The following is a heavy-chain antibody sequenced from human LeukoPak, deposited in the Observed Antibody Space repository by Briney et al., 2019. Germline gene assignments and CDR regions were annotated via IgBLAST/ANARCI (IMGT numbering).Heavy chain of an antibody. V-gene: IGHV5-51*01. CDR2: IYPGYSDT. CDR3: ARHFRDGYYDSSGYYSPYYFDY. D-gene: IGHD3-22*01. Sequence: PGESLKISCKGSGYSFTSYWIGWVRQMPAKGLEGMGSIYPGYSDTRYSPSFQGQLSISADTSISTAYLQWSSLKASATAMYYCARHFRDGYYDSSGYYSPYYFDYWGQGTLVTV. CDR1: GYSFTSYW. J-gene: IGHJ4*02.